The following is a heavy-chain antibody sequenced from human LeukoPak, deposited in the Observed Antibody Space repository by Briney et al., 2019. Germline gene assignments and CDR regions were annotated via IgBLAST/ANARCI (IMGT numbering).Heavy chain of an antibody. CDR2: IYRSGTT. CDR1: GFLFNNYG. Sequence: GGSLRLSCAASGFLFNNYGMHWVRQAPGKGLEWVSVIYRSGTTYYPDPVKGRFTISRDNSKNTLYLLINSLRADDTAVYYCARGGDYFDYGGQGPLVTVSS. V-gene: IGHV3-53*01. CDR3: ARGGDYFDY. J-gene: IGHJ4*02.